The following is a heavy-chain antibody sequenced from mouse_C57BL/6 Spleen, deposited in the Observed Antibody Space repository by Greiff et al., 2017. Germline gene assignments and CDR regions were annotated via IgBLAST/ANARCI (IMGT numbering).Heavy chain of an antibody. J-gene: IGHJ2*01. CDR3: ARQETAQAPYYFDY. V-gene: IGHV5-6*02. D-gene: IGHD3-2*02. Sequence: EVKVEESGGDLVKPGGSLKLSCAASGFTFSSYGMSWVRQTPDKRLEWVATISSGGSYTYYPDSAKGRFTISRDNAKNTLYLQMSSLKSEDTAMYYCARQETAQAPYYFDYWGQGTTLTVSS. CDR1: GFTFSSYG. CDR2: ISSGGSYT.